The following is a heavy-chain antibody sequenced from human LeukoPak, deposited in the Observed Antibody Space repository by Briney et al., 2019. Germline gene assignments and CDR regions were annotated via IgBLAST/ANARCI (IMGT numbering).Heavy chain of an antibody. CDR2: INPSGGST. CDR3: ARDGEPTKIVPPLPVY. CDR1: GYTFTSYY. V-gene: IGHV1-46*01. J-gene: IGHJ4*02. D-gene: IGHD3-22*01. Sequence: ASVKVSCKASGYTFTSYYMHWVRQAPGQGLEWMGIINPSGGSTSYAQKFQGRVTMTRDTSTSTVYMELSSLRSEDTAVYYCARDGEPTKIVPPLPVYWGQGTLVTVSS.